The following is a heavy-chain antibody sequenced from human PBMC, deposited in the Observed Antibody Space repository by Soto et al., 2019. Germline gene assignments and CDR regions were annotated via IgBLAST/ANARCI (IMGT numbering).Heavy chain of an antibody. CDR3: ARVNGYSYGYDYFDY. CDR2: INPNSGGT. J-gene: IGHJ4*02. CDR1: GYTFTGYY. V-gene: IGHV1-2*02. Sequence: QVQLVQSGAEVKKPGASVKVSCKASGYTFTGYYMHWVRQAPGQGLEWMGWINPNSGGTNYAQKFQGRVTITADESTSTAYMELSSLRSEDTAVYYCARVNGYSYGYDYFDYWGQGTLVTVSS. D-gene: IGHD5-18*01.